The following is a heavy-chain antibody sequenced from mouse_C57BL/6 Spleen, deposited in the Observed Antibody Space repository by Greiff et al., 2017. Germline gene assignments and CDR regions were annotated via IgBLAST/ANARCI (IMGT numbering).Heavy chain of an antibody. J-gene: IGHJ3*01. D-gene: IGHD1-1*01. V-gene: IGHV1-80*01. CDR2: IYPGDGDT. CDR1: GYAFSSYW. CDR3: ARGDYGRSYGFAY. Sequence: QVQLKESGAELVKPGASVKISCKASGYAFSSYWMNWVKQRPGKGLEWIGQIYPGDGDTNYNGKFKGKATLTADQSSSTAYMLLSSLTSEDSAVYFCARGDYGRSYGFAYWGQGTQVTVSA.